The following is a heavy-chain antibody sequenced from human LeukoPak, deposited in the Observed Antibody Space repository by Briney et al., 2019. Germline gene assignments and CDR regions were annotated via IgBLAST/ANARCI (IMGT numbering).Heavy chain of an antibody. Sequence: GGSLRLSCAASEFTVSGNFMSWVRQAPGKGLEWVSVIYSGDSTYYADSVKGRFTISRDNSKNTLYLQMNSLRAEDTAVYYCAVDTAMVGYFDYWGQGTLVTVSS. CDR1: EFTVSGNF. V-gene: IGHV3-66*02. CDR3: AVDTAMVGYFDY. CDR2: IYSGDST. D-gene: IGHD5-18*01. J-gene: IGHJ4*02.